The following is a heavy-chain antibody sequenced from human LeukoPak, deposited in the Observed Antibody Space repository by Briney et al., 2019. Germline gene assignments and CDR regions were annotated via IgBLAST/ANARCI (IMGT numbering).Heavy chain of an antibody. J-gene: IGHJ4*02. D-gene: IGHD4-23*01. CDR2: IYYSGST. V-gene: IGHV4-30-4*01. Sequence: SETLSLTCTVSGGSISSYYWSWIRQPPGKGLEWIGYIYYSGSTYYNPSLKSRVTISVDTSKNQFSLKLSSVTAADTAVYYCARERVYGGNSLDYWGQGTLVTVSS. CDR1: GGSISSYY. CDR3: ARERVYGGNSLDY.